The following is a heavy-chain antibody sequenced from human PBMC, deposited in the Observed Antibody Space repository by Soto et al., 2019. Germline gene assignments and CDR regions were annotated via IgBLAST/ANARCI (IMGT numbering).Heavy chain of an antibody. CDR1: GFTFSSYG. Sequence: PGGSLRLSCAASGFTFSSYGMHWVRQAPGKGLEWVAVIWYDGSNKYYADSVKGRFTISRDNSKNTLYLQMNSLRAEDTAVYYCSFYSASSGYLNDAFDIWGQGTMVTVSS. CDR3: SFYSASSGYLNDAFDI. D-gene: IGHD3-22*01. CDR2: IWYDGSNK. V-gene: IGHV3-33*01. J-gene: IGHJ3*02.